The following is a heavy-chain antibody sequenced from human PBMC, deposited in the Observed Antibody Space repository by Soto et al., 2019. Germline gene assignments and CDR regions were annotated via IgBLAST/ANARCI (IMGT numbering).Heavy chain of an antibody. J-gene: IGHJ6*02. CDR2: IYPGDSDT. Sequence: GESLKISCKGSGYSFTSYWIGWVRQMPGKGLEWMGIIYPGDSDTRYSPSFQGQVTISADKSISTAYLQWSSLKASDTAMYYCARWTTFQLYCYGMDVWGQGTTVTVSS. D-gene: IGHD2-2*01. V-gene: IGHV5-51*01. CDR1: GYSFTSYW. CDR3: ARWTTFQLYCYGMDV.